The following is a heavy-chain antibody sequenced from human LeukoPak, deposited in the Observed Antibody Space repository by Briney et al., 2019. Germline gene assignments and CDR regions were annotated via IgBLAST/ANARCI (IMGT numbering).Heavy chain of an antibody. Sequence: GGSLRLSCAASGFTFSTYWMSWVRQAPGKGLEWVANIKQDGNEKYYMDSVKGRFTISRDNSKNTLYLQMNSLRAEDTAVYYCAKNLIAARRPYYYYGMDVWGQGTTVTVSS. CDR3: AKNLIAARRPYYYYGMDV. V-gene: IGHV3-7*02. CDR2: IKQDGNEK. J-gene: IGHJ6*02. CDR1: GFTFSTYW. D-gene: IGHD6-6*01.